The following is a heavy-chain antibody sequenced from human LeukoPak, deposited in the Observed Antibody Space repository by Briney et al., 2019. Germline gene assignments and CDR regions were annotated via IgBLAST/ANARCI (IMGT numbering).Heavy chain of an antibody. Sequence: SETLSLTCAVYGGSFSGYYWSWIRQPPGKRLEWIGEINHSGSTNYNPPLKSRVTISVDTSKNQFSLKLSSVTAADTAVYYCARGSRPLFWSGYQPSPLDYWGQGTLVTVSS. CDR3: ARGSRPLFWSGYQPSPLDY. D-gene: IGHD3-3*01. V-gene: IGHV4-34*01. CDR1: GGSFSGYY. J-gene: IGHJ4*02. CDR2: INHSGST.